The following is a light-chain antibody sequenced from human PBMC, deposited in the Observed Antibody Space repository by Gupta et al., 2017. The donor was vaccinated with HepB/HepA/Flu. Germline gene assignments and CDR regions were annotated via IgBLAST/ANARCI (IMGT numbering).Light chain of an antibody. V-gene: IGKV1-5*03. CDR3: QQYKSYFWT. CDR2: KAS. Sequence: DIQMTQSPSTLSVSVGDRVTITCRASQSISSWLAWYQQKPGKAPKLLIYKASSLESGVPSRFSGSGSGTEFTLTISSLQPDDFATYYCQQYKSYFWTFGQGTKVEIK. CDR1: QSISSW. J-gene: IGKJ1*01.